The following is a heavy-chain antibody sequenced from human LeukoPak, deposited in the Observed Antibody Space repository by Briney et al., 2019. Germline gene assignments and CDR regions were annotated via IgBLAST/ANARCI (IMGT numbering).Heavy chain of an antibody. Sequence: GGSLRLSCAASGFTFSSYAMSWVRQAPGKGLEWVSVIVASGDSTYYVDSVKGRFTISRDNAKDSLYLQMSSLRAEDAAIYYCVRDIDHWGQGTLVTVSS. V-gene: IGHV3-23*01. J-gene: IGHJ4*02. CDR2: IVASGDST. CDR3: VRDIDH. CDR1: GFTFSSYA.